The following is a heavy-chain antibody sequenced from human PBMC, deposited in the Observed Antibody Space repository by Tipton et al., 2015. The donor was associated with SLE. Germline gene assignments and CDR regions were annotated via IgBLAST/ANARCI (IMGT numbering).Heavy chain of an antibody. J-gene: IGHJ3*02. CDR3: ARDGFDSSGEDAFDI. V-gene: IGHV3-21*01. CDR1: GFTFSSYG. Sequence: SLRLSCAASGFTFSSYGMHWVRQAPGKGLEWVSSISSSSSYIYYADSVKGRFTISRDNAKNSLYLQMNSLRAEDTAVYYCARDGFDSSGEDAFDIWGQGTMVTVSS. CDR2: ISSSSSYI. D-gene: IGHD3-22*01.